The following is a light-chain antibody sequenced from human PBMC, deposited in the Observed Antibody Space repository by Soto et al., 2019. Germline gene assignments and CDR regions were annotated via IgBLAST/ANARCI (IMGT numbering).Light chain of an antibody. CDR1: TSNIGAGYE. CDR2: GHN. CDR3: QSYDNSLSGSGV. V-gene: IGLV1-40*01. J-gene: IGLJ3*02. Sequence: QSVLTQPPSVSGAPGQRVTISCTGSTSNIGAGYEVHWYQQLPGTAPKLLVSGHNIRPSGVPDRFSGFKSGASASLVITGHQAEDEADYYCQSYDNSLSGSGVFGGGTQLTVL.